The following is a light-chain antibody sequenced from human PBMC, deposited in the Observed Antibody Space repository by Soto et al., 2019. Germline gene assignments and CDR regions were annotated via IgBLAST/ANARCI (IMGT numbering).Light chain of an antibody. CDR2: DAS. CDR3: QQASSFPPT. J-gene: IGKJ5*01. Sequence: DIQMTQSPSTLSASVGDRVTITCRASRSISNWLAWYQQRPGIAPKLLIFDASSLQGGVPSRFSGSGSGTEFTLTISSLQPEDFATYYCQQASSFPPTFGQGTRLEIK. CDR1: RSISNW. V-gene: IGKV1-5*01.